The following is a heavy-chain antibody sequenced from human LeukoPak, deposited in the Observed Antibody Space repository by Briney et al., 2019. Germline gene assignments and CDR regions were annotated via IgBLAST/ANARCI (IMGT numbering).Heavy chain of an antibody. CDR2: ISAYNGNT. V-gene: IGHV1-18*01. CDR3: ARSFAYGDYVRGLWDFDY. J-gene: IGHJ4*02. Sequence: ASVKVSCRASGYTFTSYGISWVRQAPGQGLEWMGWISAYNGNTNYAQKLQGRVTITTDESTSTAYMELSSLRSEDTAVYYCARSFAYGDYVRGLWDFDYWGEGTLVTVSS. D-gene: IGHD4-17*01. CDR1: GYTFTSYG.